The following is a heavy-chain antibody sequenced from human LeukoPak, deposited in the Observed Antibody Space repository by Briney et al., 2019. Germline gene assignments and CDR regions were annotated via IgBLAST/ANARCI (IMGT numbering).Heavy chain of an antibody. CDR2: IYTSGST. V-gene: IGHV4-61*02. CDR1: GGSISSGSYY. D-gene: IGHD3-22*01. Sequence: SETLSLTCSVSGGSISSGSYYWSWIRQPAGKGLEWIGRIYTSGSTNYNPSLKSRVTISVDTSKNQFSLKLSSVTAADTAVYYCARDGLFGLDYWGQGTLVTVSS. CDR3: ARDGLFGLDY. J-gene: IGHJ4*02.